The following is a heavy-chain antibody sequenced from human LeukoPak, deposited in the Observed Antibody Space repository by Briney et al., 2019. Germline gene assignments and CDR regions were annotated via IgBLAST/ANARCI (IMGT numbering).Heavy chain of an antibody. J-gene: IGHJ1*01. Sequence: SGPTLVKPTQTLTLTCTFFGLSLSTSGVGVGWIRQRPGKALERLALLDWDDDKRYSPSLKSSLTITKDTSKTQVVLTMTNMDPVDTATYYCAHRYSSSWIDEYFQHWGQGTLVTVSS. CDR2: LDWDDDK. CDR3: AHRYSSSWIDEYFQH. D-gene: IGHD6-13*01. CDR1: GLSLSTSGVG. V-gene: IGHV2-5*02.